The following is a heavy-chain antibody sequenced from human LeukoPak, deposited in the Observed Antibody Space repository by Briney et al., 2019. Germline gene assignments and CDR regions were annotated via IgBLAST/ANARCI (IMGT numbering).Heavy chain of an antibody. Sequence: ASVKVSCKASGYTFTSYGISWVRQAPGQGLEWMGWISAYNGNTNYAHKLQGRVTMTTDTSTSTAYMELRSLRSDDTAVYYCARGEDYYGSGSYYGVDPWGQGTLVTVSS. CDR2: ISAYNGNT. CDR1: GYTFTSYG. D-gene: IGHD3-10*01. V-gene: IGHV1-18*01. CDR3: ARGEDYYGSGSYYGVDP. J-gene: IGHJ5*02.